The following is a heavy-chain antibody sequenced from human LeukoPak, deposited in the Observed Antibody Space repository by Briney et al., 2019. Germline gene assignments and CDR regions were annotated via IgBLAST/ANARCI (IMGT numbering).Heavy chain of an antibody. CDR1: GGTFSSYA. J-gene: IGHJ6*03. D-gene: IGHD3-3*01. CDR2: MNPNSGNT. Sequence: VASVKVSCKASGGTFSSYAINWVRQATGQGLEWMGWMNPNSGNTGYAQKFQGRVTITRNTSISTAYMELSSLRSEDTAVYYCARGRPSLEWLSYYYYYYMDVWGKGTTVTVSS. CDR3: ARGRPSLEWLSYYYYYYMDV. V-gene: IGHV1-8*03.